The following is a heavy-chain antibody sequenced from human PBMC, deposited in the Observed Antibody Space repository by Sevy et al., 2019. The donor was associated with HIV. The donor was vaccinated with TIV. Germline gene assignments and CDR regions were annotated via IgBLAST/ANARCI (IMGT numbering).Heavy chain of an antibody. CDR3: ARGYSSSYYFDY. V-gene: IGHV4-59*01. Sequence: SETLSLTCTVSGGSISRYYWSWIRQPPGKGLEWIGYIYYSGSTNYSPSLKSRVTISVDTSKDNFSLKVTSVTAADTAVYYCARGYSSSYYFDYWGQGALVTVSS. CDR1: GGSISRYY. J-gene: IGHJ4*02. CDR2: IYYSGST. D-gene: IGHD6-6*01.